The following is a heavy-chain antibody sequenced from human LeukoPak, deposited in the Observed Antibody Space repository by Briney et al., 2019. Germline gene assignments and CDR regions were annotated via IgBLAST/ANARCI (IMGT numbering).Heavy chain of an antibody. CDR3: AREETGSSGYYYTYFDY. CDR1: GYTFTSYG. J-gene: IGHJ4*02. V-gene: IGHV1-18*01. D-gene: IGHD3-22*01. Sequence: ASVKVSCKASGYTFTSYGISWVRQAPGQGLEWMGWISAYNGNTNYAQKLQGRVTMNTDTSKSTAYMEERSLRSDDTAVYYCAREETGSSGYYYTYFDYWGQGTLVTVSS. CDR2: ISAYNGNT.